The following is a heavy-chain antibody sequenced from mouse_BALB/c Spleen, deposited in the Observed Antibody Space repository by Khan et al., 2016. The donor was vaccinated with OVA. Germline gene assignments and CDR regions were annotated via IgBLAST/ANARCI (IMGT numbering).Heavy chain of an antibody. D-gene: IGHD4-1*01. CDR1: GFTFSNFG. CDR2: FRSDSITL. V-gene: IGHV5-17*02. J-gene: IGHJ3*01. CDR3: ARANWAGFDY. Sequence: EVELVESGGGLVQPAGSRSLSCAVSGFTFSNFGMHCIRQAPEKGMQWVAYFRSDSITLYYAATMKGRFTISRDNPRNPLFLQLNCLRSEDTAIYYCARANWAGFDYWGQGTLVTVSA.